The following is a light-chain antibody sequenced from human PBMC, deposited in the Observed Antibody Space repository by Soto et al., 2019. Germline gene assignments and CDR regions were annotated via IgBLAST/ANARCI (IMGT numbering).Light chain of an antibody. CDR1: SSNIGNNV. V-gene: IGLV1-51*01. CDR2: DDD. Sequence: QSVLTQPPSVSEAPRQRVTISCSGSSSNIGNNVVNWYQQLPRKAPKLLIYDDDKRPSGIPDRFSGSKSGTSATLGITGFQTGDEADYYCGSWDSSLSAYVFGTGTKLTVL. CDR3: GSWDSSLSAYV. J-gene: IGLJ1*01.